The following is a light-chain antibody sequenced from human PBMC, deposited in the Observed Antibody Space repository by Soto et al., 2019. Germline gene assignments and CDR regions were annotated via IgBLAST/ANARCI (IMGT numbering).Light chain of an antibody. CDR2: GAS. CDR1: QSVSSSY. J-gene: IGKJ3*01. V-gene: IGKV3-20*01. Sequence: EIVLTQSPGTLSLSPGERATLSFRASQSVSSSYLAWYQQKPGQAPRLLIYGASSRATGIPDRFSGSGSGTDFTLTISRLEPEDFAVYYCQQYGSSPLCTFGPGTKVDIK. CDR3: QQYGSSPLCT.